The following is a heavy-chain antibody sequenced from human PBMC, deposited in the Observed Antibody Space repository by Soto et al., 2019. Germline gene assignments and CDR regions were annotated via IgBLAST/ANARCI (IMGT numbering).Heavy chain of an antibody. D-gene: IGHD3-22*01. V-gene: IGHV5-51*01. CDR1: GYSFTSYW. CDR2: TYPGDSDT. J-gene: IGHJ4*02. Sequence: GESLKISCKGSGYSFTSYWIGWVRQMPGKGLEWMGITYPGDSDTRYSPSFQGQVTISADKSISTAYLQWISLKASDTAMYYCARHRLQYYYDSSGYAAFDYWGQGTLVTVSS. CDR3: ARHRLQYYYDSSGYAAFDY.